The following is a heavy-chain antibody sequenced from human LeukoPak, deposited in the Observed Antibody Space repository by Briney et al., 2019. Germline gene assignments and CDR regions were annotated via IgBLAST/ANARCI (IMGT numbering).Heavy chain of an antibody. J-gene: IGHJ4*02. V-gene: IGHV1-69*06. D-gene: IGHD1-26*01. Sequence: SVKVSCKASGGTFSSYAISWVRQAPGQGLEWMGGIIPIFGTANYAQKFQGRVTITADKSTSTAYMELSSLRSEDTAVYYCARSLRGSYLNYYFDYWGQGTLVTVSS. CDR3: ARSLRGSYLNYYFDY. CDR2: IIPIFGTA. CDR1: GGTFSSYA.